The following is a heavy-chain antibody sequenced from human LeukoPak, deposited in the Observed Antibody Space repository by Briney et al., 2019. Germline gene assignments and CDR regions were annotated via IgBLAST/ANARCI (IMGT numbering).Heavy chain of an antibody. J-gene: IGHJ3*02. CDR1: GYTFTGYY. D-gene: IGHD3-10*01. CDR3: ARNIGFGESSDGFDI. V-gene: IGHV1-2*02. CDR2: INPNSGGT. Sequence: ASVKVSCKASGYTFTGYYMHWVRQAPGQGLEWMGWINPNSGGTNYAQKFQGRVTMTRDTSISTAYMALSRLRSDDTAMYYCARNIGFGESSDGFDIWGQGTMVTVSS.